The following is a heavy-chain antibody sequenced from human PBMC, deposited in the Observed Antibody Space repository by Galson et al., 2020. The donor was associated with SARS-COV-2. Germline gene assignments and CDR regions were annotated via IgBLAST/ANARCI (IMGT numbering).Heavy chain of an antibody. CDR3: VTLELGGTHWEL. CDR2: IRYDGNEQ. J-gene: IGHJ3*01. V-gene: IGHV3-30*02. D-gene: IGHD1-26*01. Sequence: GGSLRLSCAASGFRFSDYTIHWVRQGPGKGPEWVATIRYDGNEQWYADSVRGRFTISRDNSKNTFDLQMNSLRVEDTAVYYCVTLELGGTHWELWGQGTMVTVSP. CDR1: GFRFSDYT.